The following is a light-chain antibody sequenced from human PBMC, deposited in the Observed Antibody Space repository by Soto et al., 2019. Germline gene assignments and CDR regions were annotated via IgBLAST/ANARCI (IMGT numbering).Light chain of an antibody. Sequence: IQLTQSPSSLSASVGDRVTITCRASQGIRNPLAWYQQKPGKVPKLLIYLASTLQSGVQSRFSGSGSGTDFTLTIISLQPEDFATYYCQQVDSYPITFGQGTRLEIK. J-gene: IGKJ5*01. CDR2: LAS. CDR3: QQVDSYPIT. V-gene: IGKV1-9*01. CDR1: QGIRNP.